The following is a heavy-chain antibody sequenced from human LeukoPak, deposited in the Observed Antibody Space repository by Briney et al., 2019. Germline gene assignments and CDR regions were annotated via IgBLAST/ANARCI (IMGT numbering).Heavy chain of an antibody. J-gene: IGHJ6*02. D-gene: IGHD3-22*01. CDR1: GGSISSSSYY. CDR2: INHSGST. V-gene: IGHV4-39*07. Sequence: SETLSLTCTVSGGSISSSSYYWSWIRQPPGKGLEWIGEINHSGSTNYNPSLKSRVTISVDTSKNQFSLKLSSVTAADTAVYYCASSYYDSSGYYYVGYYYYGMDVWGQGTTVTVSS. CDR3: ASSYYDSSGYYYVGYYYYGMDV.